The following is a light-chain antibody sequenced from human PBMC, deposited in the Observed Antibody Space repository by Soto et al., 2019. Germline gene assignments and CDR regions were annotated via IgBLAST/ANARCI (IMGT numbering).Light chain of an antibody. V-gene: IGLV2-23*02. CDR3: CSYTYSTFRV. CDR2: EVN. CDR1: SSDVGTYHR. Sequence: QSALAQPASVSGSPGRSITISCTGTSSDVGTYHRVSWYQRHPGNAPKPIIYEVNKWASGVSTRFSGSKSGNTASLSISGRQAEDEAEYYCCSYTYSTFRVFGGGTKLTV. J-gene: IGLJ3*02.